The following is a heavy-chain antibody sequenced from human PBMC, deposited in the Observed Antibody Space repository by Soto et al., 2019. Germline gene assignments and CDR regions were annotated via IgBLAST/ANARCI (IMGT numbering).Heavy chain of an antibody. Sequence: EVRLVQSGAEVKKPGESLRISCKGSGYSFTSYWISWVRQMPGKGLEWMGRIDPSDSYTNYSPSFQGHVTISADKSISTAYLQWSSLKASDTAMYYCARTSMQSRGYSYGHEGMDVWGQGPTVNVSS. CDR1: GYSFTSYW. V-gene: IGHV5-10-1*01. J-gene: IGHJ6*02. D-gene: IGHD5-18*01. CDR2: IDPSDSYT. CDR3: ARTSMQSRGYSYGHEGMDV.